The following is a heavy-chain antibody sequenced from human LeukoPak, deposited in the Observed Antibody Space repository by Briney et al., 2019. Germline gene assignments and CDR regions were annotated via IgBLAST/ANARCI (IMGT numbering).Heavy chain of an antibody. CDR2: INPNSGGT. Sequence: ASVKVSCKASGYTFTGYYMHWVRQAPGQGLEWMGWINPNSGGTNYAQKFQGWVTMTRDTSISTAYMELSRLKSDDTAVYYCARDYSGHDSSGYYYYFDYWGQGTLVTVSS. CDR3: ARDYSGHDSSGYYYYFDY. CDR1: GYTFTGYY. J-gene: IGHJ4*02. V-gene: IGHV1-2*04. D-gene: IGHD3-22*01.